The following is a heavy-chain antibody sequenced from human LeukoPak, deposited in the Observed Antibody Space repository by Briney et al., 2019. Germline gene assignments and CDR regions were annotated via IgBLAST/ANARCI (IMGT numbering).Heavy chain of an antibody. V-gene: IGHV3-23*01. CDR3: AKDQDYDFWSGYYGLYNWFDP. Sequence: GGSLRLFCAASGFTFSSYAMSWVRQAPGKGLEWVSATSGSGGSTYYADSVKGRFTISRDNSKNTLYLQMNSLRAEDTAVYYCAKDQDYDFWSGYYGLYNWFDPWGQGTLVTVSS. CDR2: TSGSGGST. CDR1: GFTFSSYA. D-gene: IGHD3-3*01. J-gene: IGHJ5*02.